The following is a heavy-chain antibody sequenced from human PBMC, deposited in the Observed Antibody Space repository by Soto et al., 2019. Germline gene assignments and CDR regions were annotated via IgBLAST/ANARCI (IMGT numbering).Heavy chain of an antibody. D-gene: IGHD3-22*01. J-gene: IGHJ3*02. CDR2: IDWDDDK. CDR1: GGSISSGNYY. V-gene: IGHV2-70*18. Sequence: TLSLTCTVSGGSISSGNYYWSWIRQPPGKALEWLALIDWDDDKYYSTSLKTRLTISKDTSKNQVVLTMTNMDPVDTATYYCARFYYYDSSGYYPDAFDIWGQGTMVTVSS. CDR3: ARFYYYDSSGYYPDAFDI.